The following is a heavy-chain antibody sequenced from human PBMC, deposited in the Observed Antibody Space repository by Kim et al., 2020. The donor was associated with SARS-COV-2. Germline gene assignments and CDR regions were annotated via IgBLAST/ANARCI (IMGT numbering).Heavy chain of an antibody. J-gene: IGHJ4*02. CDR1: GYTLTELS. Sequence: ASVKVSCKVSGYTLTELSMHWVRQAPGKGLEWMGGFDPEDGETIYAQKFQGRVTMTEDTSTDTAYMELSSLRSEDTAVYYCATVPYRGSSNYFDYWGQGTLVTVSS. V-gene: IGHV1-24*01. CDR3: ATVPYRGSSNYFDY. CDR2: FDPEDGET. D-gene: IGHD6-13*01.